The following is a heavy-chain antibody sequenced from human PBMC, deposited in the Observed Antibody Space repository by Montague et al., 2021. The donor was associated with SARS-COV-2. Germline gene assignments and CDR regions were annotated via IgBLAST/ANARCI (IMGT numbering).Heavy chain of an antibody. J-gene: IGHJ6*02. D-gene: IGHD1-7*01. Sequence: TLSLTCTVSDDSISGGRYYWSWIRQPAGKGLEWIGRIYTSGNTNYNPSLKSPVSMLVDTSKNQLTLKLSSVTAADTAIYSCARARITGTTKDYYGMDVWGQGTTVTVS. V-gene: IGHV4-61*02. CDR2: IYTSGNT. CDR3: ARARITGTTKDYYGMDV. CDR1: DDSISGGRYY.